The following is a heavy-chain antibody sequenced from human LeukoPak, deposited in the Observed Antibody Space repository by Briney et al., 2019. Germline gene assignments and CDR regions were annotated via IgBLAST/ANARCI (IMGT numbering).Heavy chain of an antibody. CDR2: ISSSGSSK. J-gene: IGHJ5*01. V-gene: IGHV3-48*03. CDR1: GFTFATYE. Sequence: GGSLRLSCAASGFTFATYEMNWVRQAPGKGLEWVSYISSSGSSKYYADSVKGRFTISRDNAKNSVYLQMTTLRGEDTAIYYCARLGEYNWFDSWGQGTLVTVSS. CDR3: ARLGEYNWFDS.